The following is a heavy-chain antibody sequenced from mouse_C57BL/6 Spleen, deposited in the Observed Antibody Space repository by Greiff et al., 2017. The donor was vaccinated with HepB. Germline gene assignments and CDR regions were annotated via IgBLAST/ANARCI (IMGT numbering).Heavy chain of an antibody. V-gene: IGHV1-18*01. D-gene: IGHD2-3*01. Sequence: EVKLQQSGPELVKPGASVKIPCKASGYTFTDYNMAWVKQSHGKSLEWIGDINPNNGGTIYNQKFKGKATLTVDKSSSTAYMELRSLTSEDTAVYYCAGSEVNYYDGYLWFAYWGQGTLVTVAA. CDR1: GYTFTDYN. CDR2: INPNNGGT. J-gene: IGHJ3*01. CDR3: AGSEVNYYDGYLWFAY.